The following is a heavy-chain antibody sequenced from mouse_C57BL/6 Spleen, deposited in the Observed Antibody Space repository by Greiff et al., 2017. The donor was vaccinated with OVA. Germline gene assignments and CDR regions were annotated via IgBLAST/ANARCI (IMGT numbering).Heavy chain of an antibody. CDR3: ARDASDGSPFAY. Sequence: VKLMESGGGLVQSGRSLRLSCATSGFTFSDFYMEWVRQAPGKGLEWIAASRNKANDYTTEYSASVKGRFIVSRDTSQSILYLQMNALRAEDTAIYYCARDASDGSPFAYWGQGTLVTVSA. V-gene: IGHV7-1*01. CDR1: GFTFSDFY. CDR2: SRNKANDYTT. J-gene: IGHJ3*01. D-gene: IGHD2-3*01.